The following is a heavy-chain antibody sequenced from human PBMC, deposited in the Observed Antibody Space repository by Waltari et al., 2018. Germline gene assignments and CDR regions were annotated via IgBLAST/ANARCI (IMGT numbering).Heavy chain of an antibody. J-gene: IGHJ4*02. V-gene: IGHV1-69*12. CDR1: GGTFSSYA. Sequence: QVQLVQSGAEVKKPGSSVKVSCKASGGTFSSYAIRWVRRAPGQELEWMGGIIPIVRKANYGQKFQGRVTITADESTSTAYMELSSRRSEDTAVYYCSGGVAVGATSFDYWGQGTLVTVSS. D-gene: IGHD1-26*01. CDR2: IIPIVRKA. CDR3: SGGVAVGATSFDY.